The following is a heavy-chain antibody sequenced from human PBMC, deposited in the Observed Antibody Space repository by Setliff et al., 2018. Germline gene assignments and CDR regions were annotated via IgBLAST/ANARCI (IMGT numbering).Heavy chain of an antibody. CDR3: ARQDRFYDRSVLVEYFQH. CDR2: IFYSGSA. D-gene: IGHD3-22*01. CDR1: GGSISPYY. V-gene: IGHV4-59*08. Sequence: KPSETLSLTCSVSGGSISPYYWIWIRQSPGKGLEWIGYIFYSGSARYNPSLESRVTMSVDTSKNQISLKLTSVTAADTAVYYCARQDRFYDRSVLVEYFQHWGQGALVTVSS. J-gene: IGHJ1*01.